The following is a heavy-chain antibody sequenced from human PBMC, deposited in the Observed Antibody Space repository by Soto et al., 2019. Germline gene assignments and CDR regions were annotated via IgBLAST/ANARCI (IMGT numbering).Heavy chain of an antibody. V-gene: IGHV4-34*01. CDR1: GGSFSGYY. CDR3: AFKVQHWPRGRSYYYGMDV. Sequence: PSETLSLTCAVYGGSFSGYYWSWIRQPPGKGLEWIGEINHSGSTNYNPSLKSRVTISVDTSKNQFSLKLSSVTAADTAVYYCAFKVQHWPRGRSYYYGMDVWGQGTTVTVSS. D-gene: IGHD3-3*02. J-gene: IGHJ6*02. CDR2: INHSGST.